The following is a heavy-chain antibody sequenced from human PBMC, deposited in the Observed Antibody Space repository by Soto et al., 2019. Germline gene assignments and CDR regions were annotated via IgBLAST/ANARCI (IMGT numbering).Heavy chain of an antibody. V-gene: IGHV1-2*04. CDR1: GYTFTGYY. Sequence: GALVKVSCKASGYTFTGYYMHWVRQAPGQGLEWMGWINPNSGGTNYAQKFQGWVIMTRDTSISTAYMELSRLRSDDTAVYYCARDRFSSGWTGAFDIWGQGTMVTVSS. CDR3: ARDRFSSGWTGAFDI. CDR2: INPNSGGT. D-gene: IGHD6-19*01. J-gene: IGHJ3*02.